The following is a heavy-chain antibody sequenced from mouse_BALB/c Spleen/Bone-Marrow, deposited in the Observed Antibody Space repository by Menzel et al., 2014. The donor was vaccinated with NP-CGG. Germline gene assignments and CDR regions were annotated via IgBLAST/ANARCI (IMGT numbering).Heavy chain of an antibody. D-gene: IGHD2-10*02. CDR1: GFNIKDYY. CDR3: NEGYGNYGY. CDR2: IDPENGDT. J-gene: IGHJ2*01. V-gene: IGHV14-4*02. Sequence: EVKLQESGAELVRSGASVKLSCTASGFNIKDYYMHWVKQRPEQGLEWIGWIDPENGDTEYAPKFQGKATMTADTSSNTAYLLLSSLTSEDTAVYYCNEGYGNYGYWGQGTTLTVSS.